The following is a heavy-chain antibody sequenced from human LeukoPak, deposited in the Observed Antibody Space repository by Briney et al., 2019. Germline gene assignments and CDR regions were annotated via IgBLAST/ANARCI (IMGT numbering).Heavy chain of an antibody. CDR3: AKAPYYSSSWYFFDY. CDR1: GFTFSSYA. V-gene: IGHV3-23*01. J-gene: IGHJ4*02. D-gene: IGHD6-13*01. Sequence: GGSLRLSCAASGFTFSSYAMSWVRQAPGKGLGGVSGISGNGGYTYYADSVKGRFTISRDNSKNTLYLQMNSLRAEDTAVYYCAKAPYYSSSWYFFDYWGQGTLVTVSS. CDR2: ISGNGGYT.